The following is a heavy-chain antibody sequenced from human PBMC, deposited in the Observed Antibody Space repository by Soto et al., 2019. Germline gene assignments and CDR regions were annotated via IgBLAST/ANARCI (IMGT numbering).Heavy chain of an antibody. Sequence: ESGGGVVQPGRSLRLSCAASGFSFSGYGMHWVRQAPGKGLEWVAIIWYDGSNKYYADSVKGRFTISRDNSKNTLSLQMNSLRAEDTAVYYCARDGYCTNGVCYNGEDYWGQGTLVTVSS. CDR2: IWYDGSNK. D-gene: IGHD2-8*01. CDR1: GFSFSGYG. V-gene: IGHV3-33*01. J-gene: IGHJ4*02. CDR3: ARDGYCTNGVCYNGEDY.